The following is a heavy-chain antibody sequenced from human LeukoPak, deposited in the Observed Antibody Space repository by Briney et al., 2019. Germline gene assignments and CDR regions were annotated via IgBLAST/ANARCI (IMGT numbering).Heavy chain of an antibody. V-gene: IGHV3-15*01. CDR1: GFTFSNAW. Sequence: GGSLRLSCAASGFTFSNAWMTWVRQAPGKGLEWVGRVKSKIEGGTTDYAAPVKGRFSISRDDSKGTLYLQMNSLKTEDTAVYYCATRGYCSSSSCYGIEHWGQGTLVTVSS. CDR3: ATRGYCSSSSCYGIEH. D-gene: IGHD2-2*01. J-gene: IGHJ1*01. CDR2: VKSKIEGGTT.